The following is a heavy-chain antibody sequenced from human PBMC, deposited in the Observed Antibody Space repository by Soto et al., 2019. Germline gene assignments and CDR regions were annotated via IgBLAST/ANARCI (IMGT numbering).Heavy chain of an antibody. D-gene: IGHD5-18*01. CDR2: IICNDDA. CDR3: VHTGYSDGPCGY. V-gene: IGHV2-5*01. Sequence: QITLKESGPTLVKPTQPLTLTCTFSGFSLTTSGVGVGWIRQPPGKALEWLALIICNDDARYSPYLKSRLTSTKDTSKNQVVLTMTNMDPVDTATYSCVHTGYSDGPCGYWGRLTLGTVSS. J-gene: IGHJ4*02. CDR1: GFSLTTSGVG.